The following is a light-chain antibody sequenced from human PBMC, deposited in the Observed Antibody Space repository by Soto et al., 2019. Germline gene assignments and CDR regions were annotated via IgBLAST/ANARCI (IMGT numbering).Light chain of an antibody. J-gene: IGKJ4*01. Sequence: EIVMTQSPATLSVSPGERATLSCRASQSVSSDLAWYQQKPSQAPRLLIYDASTRATGITVRFSGSGSGTEFNLTISSLRSEDFALYCCRQYNKWPSLTFGGGTKVEI. V-gene: IGKV3-15*01. CDR2: DAS. CDR1: QSVSSD. CDR3: RQYNKWPSLT.